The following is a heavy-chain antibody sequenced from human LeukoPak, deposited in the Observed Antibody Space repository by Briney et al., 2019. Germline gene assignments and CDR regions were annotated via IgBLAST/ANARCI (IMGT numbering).Heavy chain of an antibody. CDR1: GGSISSSNW. CDR3: ARVWYYDILTGYYVTEDGMDV. J-gene: IGHJ6*04. CDR2: IYHSGST. V-gene: IGHV4-4*02. D-gene: IGHD3-9*01. Sequence: SETLSLTCAVSGGSISSSNWWSWVRQPPGKGLEWIGEIYHSGSTNYNPSLKSRVTISVDKSKNQFSLKLSSVTAADTAVYYCARVWYYDILTGYYVTEDGMDVWGKGTTVTVSS.